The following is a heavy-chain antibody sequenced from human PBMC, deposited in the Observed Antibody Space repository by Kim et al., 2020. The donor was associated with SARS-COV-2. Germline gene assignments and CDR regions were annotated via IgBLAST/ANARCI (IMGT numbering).Heavy chain of an antibody. J-gene: IGHJ4*02. CDR1: GISFATYE. V-gene: IGHV3-48*03. CDR2: ISSSGTTI. Sequence: GGSLRLSCVASGISFATYEMNWVRQAPGKGLEWISYISSSGTTIYYADSVKGRFTISRDNAKNSLFLQMSTLSADDTAVYHCARERGGYDYWGQGTLVTVSS. D-gene: IGHD1-26*01. CDR3: ARERGGYDY.